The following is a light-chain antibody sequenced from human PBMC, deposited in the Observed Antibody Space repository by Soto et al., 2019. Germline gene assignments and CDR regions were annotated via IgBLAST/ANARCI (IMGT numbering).Light chain of an antibody. CDR2: EVS. CDR3: SSYTSSTTLV. J-gene: IGLJ2*01. V-gene: IGLV2-14*01. CDR1: SSDVGGYNY. Sequence: QSVLTQPASVSGSPGQSITISCTGTSSDVGGYNYVSWYHQHPGKAPKLMIYEVSNRPSGVSNRFSGSKSGNTASLTISGLQAEDEGDYHCSSYTSSTTLVFGGGTQLTVL.